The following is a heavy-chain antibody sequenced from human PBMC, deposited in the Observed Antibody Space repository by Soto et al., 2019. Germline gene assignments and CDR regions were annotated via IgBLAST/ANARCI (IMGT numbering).Heavy chain of an antibody. CDR3: ARYGTLLLGEWAPLDY. CDR1: GYTFTSYS. CDR2: INAGNGNT. J-gene: IGHJ4*02. V-gene: IGHV1-3*01. D-gene: IGHD3-16*01. Sequence: ASVKVSCKASGYTFTSYSMHWVRQAPGQRLEWMGWINAGNGNTKCSQNFQGRVTLTRDTSANTAYMELSSLRFEDTAVYYCARYGTLLLGEWAPLDYWGQGTLVTVSS.